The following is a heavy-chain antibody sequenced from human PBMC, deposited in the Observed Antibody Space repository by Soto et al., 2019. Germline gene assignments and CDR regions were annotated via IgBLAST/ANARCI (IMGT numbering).Heavy chain of an antibody. V-gene: IGHV3-30*18. CDR3: AKGGMGAELDY. D-gene: IGHD1-26*01. J-gene: IGHJ4*02. CDR1: GFTFSSYG. Sequence: SLRLSCAASGFTFSSYGMHWVRQAPGKGLEWVAVISYDGSNKYYADSVKGRFTISRDNSKNTLYLQMNSLRAEDTAVYYCAKGGMGAELDYWGQGTLVTVSS. CDR2: ISYDGSNK.